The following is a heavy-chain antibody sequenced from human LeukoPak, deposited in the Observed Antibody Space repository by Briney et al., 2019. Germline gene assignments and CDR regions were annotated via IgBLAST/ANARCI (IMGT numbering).Heavy chain of an antibody. CDR3: AKAVSCSSTSCYRSYGMDV. D-gene: IGHD2-2*02. V-gene: IGHV3-23*01. Sequence: GGSLRLSCAASGFTFSSYGMSWVRQAPGKGLGWVSGISGSGGSTYYADSVKGRFTISRDNSKNTLYLQMNSLRAEDTAVYYCAKAVSCSSTSCYRSYGMDVWGQGTTVTVSS. J-gene: IGHJ6*02. CDR1: GFTFSSYG. CDR2: ISGSGGST.